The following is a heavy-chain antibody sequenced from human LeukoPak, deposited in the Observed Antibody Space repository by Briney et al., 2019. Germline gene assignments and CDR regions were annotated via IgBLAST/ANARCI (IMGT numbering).Heavy chain of an antibody. D-gene: IGHD3-10*01. Sequence: PSQTLSLTCAVSGGSISSGGYSWSWIRQPPGKGLEWIGYIYHSGSTYYNPSLKSRVTISRDTSKNQVSLKLNSVTAADTAVYYCARVGYYGSGSSFDYWGQGTLVTVSS. J-gene: IGHJ4*02. V-gene: IGHV4-30-2*05. CDR1: GGSISSGGYS. CDR3: ARVGYYGSGSSFDY. CDR2: IYHSGST.